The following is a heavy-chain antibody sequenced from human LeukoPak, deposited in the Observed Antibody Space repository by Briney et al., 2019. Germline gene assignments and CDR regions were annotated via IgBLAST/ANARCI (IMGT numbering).Heavy chain of an antibody. CDR2: IIPILGIA. Sequence: AASVKVSCKASGGTFSSYANGWVRQAPGQGLEWMGRIIPILGIANYAQKFQGRVTITADKSASTAYMELSSLRSEDTAVYYCARDHSSPSANYGMDVWGQGTTVTVSS. CDR3: ARDHSSPSANYGMDV. CDR1: GGTFSSYA. D-gene: IGHD6-19*01. V-gene: IGHV1-69*04. J-gene: IGHJ6*02.